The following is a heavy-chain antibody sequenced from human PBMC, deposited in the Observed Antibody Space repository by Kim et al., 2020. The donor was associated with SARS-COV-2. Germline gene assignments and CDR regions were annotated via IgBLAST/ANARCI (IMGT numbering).Heavy chain of an antibody. CDR1: GYTFTSYA. Sequence: ASVKVSCKASGYTFTSYAMHWVRQAPGQRLEWMGWINAGNGNTKYSQKFQGRVTITRDTSASTAYMELSSLRSEDTAVYYCARDIVYYYGMDVWGQGTTVTVSS. V-gene: IGHV1-3*01. CDR3: ARDIVYYYGMDV. D-gene: IGHD3-16*02. CDR2: INAGNGNT. J-gene: IGHJ6*02.